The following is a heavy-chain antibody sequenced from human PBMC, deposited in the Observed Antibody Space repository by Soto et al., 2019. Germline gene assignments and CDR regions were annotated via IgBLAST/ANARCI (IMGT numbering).Heavy chain of an antibody. CDR2: IYYSGST. CDR3: VTGFR. Sequence: SETLSLTCTVSGGSISSSSYYWGWIRQPPGKGLEWIGSIYYSGSTYYNPSLKSRVTISVDTSKNQSSLKLSSVTAADTAVYYCVTGFRWGQGILVTVSS. V-gene: IGHV4-39*01. J-gene: IGHJ4*02. CDR1: GGSISSSSYY.